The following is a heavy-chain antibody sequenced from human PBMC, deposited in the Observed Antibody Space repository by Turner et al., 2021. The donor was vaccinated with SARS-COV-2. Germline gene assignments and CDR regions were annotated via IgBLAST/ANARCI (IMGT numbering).Heavy chain of an antibody. V-gene: IGHV3-30*03. Sequence: VQLLESGGGLVQPGGSLRLSCAAHGFIFSSYAMSWVRQPPGKGLEWVAVISYAGDNTKYADSVKGRFTVSRDTSKSTLFLQINSLKSEDTAVYYCARGGVKMSTIYWYFDLWGRGTLVTVSS. CDR3: ARGGVKMSTIYWYFDL. CDR1: GFIFSSYA. D-gene: IGHD1-26*01. J-gene: IGHJ2*01. CDR2: ISYAGDNT.